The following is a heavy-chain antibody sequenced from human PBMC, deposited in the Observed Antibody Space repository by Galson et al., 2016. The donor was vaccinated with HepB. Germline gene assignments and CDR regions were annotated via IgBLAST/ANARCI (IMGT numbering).Heavy chain of an antibody. CDR1: GYTFSNYG. D-gene: IGHD2-21*01. Sequence: SVKVSCTASGYTFSNYGITWVRQAPGQGLEWMGWISGYNGITKYAQKVQGRATMTTDTSTSTDYMVLRKLTSDDTAAYYCARESGGEGDDFDSWGQGTVVTVSS. CDR3: ARESGGEGDDFDS. J-gene: IGHJ4*02. V-gene: IGHV1-18*01. CDR2: ISGYNGIT.